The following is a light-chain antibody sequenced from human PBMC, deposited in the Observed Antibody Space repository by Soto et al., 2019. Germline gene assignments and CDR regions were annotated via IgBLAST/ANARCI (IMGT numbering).Light chain of an antibody. J-gene: IGLJ1*01. CDR3: AAWDETLIDV. Sequence: QSVLTQPPSASGTPGQTVTISCSGSSSNIGSNTVSWYQQLPGAAPTLLIYNDNERPSGVPDRFPGSKSGTSASLAISGLQSEDEADYYCAAWDETLIDVFGTGTKLTVL. CDR1: SSNIGSNT. V-gene: IGLV1-44*01. CDR2: NDN.